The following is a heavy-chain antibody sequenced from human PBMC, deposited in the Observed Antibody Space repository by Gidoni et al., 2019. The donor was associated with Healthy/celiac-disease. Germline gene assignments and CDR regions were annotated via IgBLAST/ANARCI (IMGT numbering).Heavy chain of an antibody. J-gene: IGHJ3*02. CDR3: ARENSSGYSADAFDI. CDR2: ISYDGSNK. CDR1: GFTFSSYA. D-gene: IGHD3-22*01. Sequence: QVQLVESGGGVVQPGRSLRLSCAASGFTFSSYAMHWVRKAPGKGLEWVAVISYDGSNKYYADSVKGRFTISRDNSKNTLYLQMNSLRAEDTAVYYCARENSSGYSADAFDIWGQGTLVTVSS. V-gene: IGHV3-30*04.